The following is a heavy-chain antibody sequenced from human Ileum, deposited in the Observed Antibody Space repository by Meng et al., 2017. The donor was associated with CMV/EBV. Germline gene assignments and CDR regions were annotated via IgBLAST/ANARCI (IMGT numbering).Heavy chain of an antibody. CDR3: ARRAYCGNDCYFFDF. J-gene: IGHJ4*02. CDR2: VYYSGGT. D-gene: IGHD2-21*02. V-gene: IGHV4-59*01. CDR1: GASMRGFH. Sequence: SGASMRGFHWTWIRQTPGKGLEFIGYVYYSGGTTYHPSLKSRVTISVDTSQNQFSLNLSSVTAADTAMYYCARRAYCGNDCYFFDFWGQGTLVTVSS.